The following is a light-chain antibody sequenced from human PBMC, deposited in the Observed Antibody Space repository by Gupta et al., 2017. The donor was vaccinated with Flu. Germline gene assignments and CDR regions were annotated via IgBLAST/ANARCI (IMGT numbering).Light chain of an antibody. CDR3: MQGTHWPPWT. Sequence: TLGQPSSISCRSSQSRVPSDGNRYLNWFQQRTGQSPRSLIYKVSNRGSGVPDRFIGSGSCTDFILKISRVEEDDVVVDYCMQGTHWPPWTFGQGTKVEFK. V-gene: IGKV2-30*02. CDR1: QSRVPSDGNRY. J-gene: IGKJ1*01. CDR2: KVS.